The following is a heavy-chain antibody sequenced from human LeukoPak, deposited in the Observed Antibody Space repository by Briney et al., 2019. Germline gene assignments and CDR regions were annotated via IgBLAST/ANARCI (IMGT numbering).Heavy chain of an antibody. CDR1: GGSISSYY. J-gene: IGHJ4*02. CDR2: IYYSGST. CDR3: GRRGHTIFGEIDY. Sequence: SDTLSLTCTVSGGSISSYYWSWIRQPPGKGLEWIGYIYYSGSTNYNPSLKSRVTISVDTSKNQFSLKLSSVTAADTAFYFSGRRGHTIFGEIDYWGQGTLVTVSS. D-gene: IGHD3-9*01. V-gene: IGHV4-59*01.